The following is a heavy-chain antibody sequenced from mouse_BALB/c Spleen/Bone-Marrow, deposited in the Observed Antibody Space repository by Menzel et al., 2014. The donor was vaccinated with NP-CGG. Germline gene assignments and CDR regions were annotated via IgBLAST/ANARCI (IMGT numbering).Heavy chain of an antibody. D-gene: IGHD1-1*01. CDR2: IYPSDSYT. J-gene: IGHJ2*01. V-gene: IGHV1-69*02. CDR3: TREGYYGSSYVDY. Sequence: ESGAELVRPGASVKLSCKASGYTFTSYWINWVKQRPGQGLEWIGNIYPSDSYTNYNQKFKDKATLTVDKSSSTAYMQHNSPTSEDSTVYYCTREGYYGSSYVDYWGQGTTLTVSS. CDR1: GYTFTSYW.